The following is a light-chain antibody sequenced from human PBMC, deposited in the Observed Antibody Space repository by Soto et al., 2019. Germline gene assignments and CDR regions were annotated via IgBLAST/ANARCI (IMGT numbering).Light chain of an antibody. Sequence: EIVMTQSPATLSVSPGERATLSCRSSQSVSSNLAWYQQKLGQAPRLLIYGASTRATVIPARFSGSGSGTEFTLTISSLQSEDFAGYYCQPYNNWPPWTFGQGTKVEIK. CDR2: GAS. CDR1: QSVSSN. J-gene: IGKJ1*01. V-gene: IGKV3-15*01. CDR3: QPYNNWPPWT.